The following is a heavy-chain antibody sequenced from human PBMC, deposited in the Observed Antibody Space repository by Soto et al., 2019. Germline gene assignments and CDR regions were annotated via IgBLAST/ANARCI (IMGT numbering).Heavy chain of an antibody. J-gene: IGHJ5*02. CDR2: IKQDGSEK. CDR1: GFTFSSYW. CDR3: ARHPERIAQIGWFDP. Sequence: PGGSLRLSCAASGFTFSSYWMSWVRQAPGKGLEWVANIKQDGSEKYFVDSVKGRFTISRDNAKKSLYLQMNSLRAEDTAVYYCARHPERIAQIGWFDPWGQGTLVTVSS. D-gene: IGHD6-13*01. V-gene: IGHV3-7*01.